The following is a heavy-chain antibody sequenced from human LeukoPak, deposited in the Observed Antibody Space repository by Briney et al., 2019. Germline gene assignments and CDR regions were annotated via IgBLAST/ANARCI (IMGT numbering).Heavy chain of an antibody. D-gene: IGHD2-21*02. CDR2: IIPIFGTA. Sequence: ASVKVSCKASGVTLSGYAISWVRQAPGQGLEWMGGIIPIFGTANYAQKFQGRVTITADESTSTAYMELSSLRSEDTAVYYCAREGFGVVTASDFDYWGQGTLVTVSS. V-gene: IGHV1-69*13. CDR3: AREGFGVVTASDFDY. CDR1: GVTLSGYA. J-gene: IGHJ4*02.